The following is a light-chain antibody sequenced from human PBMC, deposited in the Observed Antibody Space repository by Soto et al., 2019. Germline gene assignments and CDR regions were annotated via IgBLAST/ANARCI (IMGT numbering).Light chain of an antibody. J-gene: IGKJ3*01. Sequence: EIVLTQSPGTLSLSPGERATLSCRASQSVSSSYLAWYQQKPGQAPRLLIYGASSRATGIPDRFSGSGSGTDFTLTISRLEPEDFTVYYCQQYCISPFTFGPGTKVDV. CDR1: QSVSSSY. CDR2: GAS. CDR3: QQYCISPFT. V-gene: IGKV3-20*01.